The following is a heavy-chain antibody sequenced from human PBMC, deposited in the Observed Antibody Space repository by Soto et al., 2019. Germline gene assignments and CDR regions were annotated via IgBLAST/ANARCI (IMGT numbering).Heavy chain of an antibody. Sequence: ASVKVSCKASGYTFTSYAMHWVRQAPGQRLEWMGWINAGNGNTKYSQKFQGRVTITADESTSTAYMELSSLRSEDTAVYYCARSGIAAAAGNDYWGQGTLVTVSS. D-gene: IGHD6-13*01. CDR3: ARSGIAAAAGNDY. CDR1: GYTFTSYA. J-gene: IGHJ4*02. CDR2: INAGNGNT. V-gene: IGHV1-3*01.